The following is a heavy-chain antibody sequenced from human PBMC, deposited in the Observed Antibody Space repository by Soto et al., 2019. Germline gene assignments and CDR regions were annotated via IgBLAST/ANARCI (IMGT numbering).Heavy chain of an antibody. CDR1: GGSISSYY. V-gene: IGHV4-59*01. CDR2: IYYSGST. Sequence: SETLSLTCTVSGGSISSYYWSWIRQPPGKGLEWIGYIYYSGSTNYNPSLKSRVTISVDTSKSQFSLKLSSVTAADTAVYYCARGRYNWNYRENWFDPWGQGTLVTVSS. D-gene: IGHD1-7*01. CDR3: ARGRYNWNYRENWFDP. J-gene: IGHJ5*02.